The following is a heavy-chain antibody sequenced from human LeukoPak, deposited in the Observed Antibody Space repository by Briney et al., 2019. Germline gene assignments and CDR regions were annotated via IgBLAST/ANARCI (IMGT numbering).Heavy chain of an antibody. CDR3: ACGVAAAGWLYFDY. CDR2: IYSSGTT. D-gene: IGHD6-13*01. CDR1: GGSITSYY. V-gene: IGHV4-4*07. J-gene: IGHJ4*02. Sequence: EASETLSLTCTVSGGSITSYYWSWLRQPAGKGLEWIGRIYSSGTTDYNPSLKSRVIMSIDTTQFSLKLSSVTAADTAVYFCACGVAAAGWLYFDYWGQGSLVTVSS.